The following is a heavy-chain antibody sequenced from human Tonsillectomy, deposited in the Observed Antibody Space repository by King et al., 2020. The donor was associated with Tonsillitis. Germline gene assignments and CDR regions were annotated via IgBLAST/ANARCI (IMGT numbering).Heavy chain of an antibody. Sequence: VQLQQWGAGLLKPSDTLSLTCAVYGGPFSDYYWSWIRQPPGKGLEWIGQINHSGNTNYNPSLKSRVTMSVDTSKNQVSGRLSSGTAADTAVYYCARVSGSYGGGFDSWGQGTLVTVSS. V-gene: IGHV4-34*01. CDR3: ARVSGSYGGGFDS. D-gene: IGHD1-26*01. CDR2: INHSGNT. J-gene: IGHJ4*02. CDR1: GGPFSDYY.